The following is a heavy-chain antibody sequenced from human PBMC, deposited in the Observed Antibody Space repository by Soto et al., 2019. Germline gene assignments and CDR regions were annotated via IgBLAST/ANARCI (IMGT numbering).Heavy chain of an antibody. CDR3: ARDSNSQNWFDP. Sequence: SETLSLTCTVSTGSISSYYYNWIRQPPGKGLEWIGSIYYSGTTNYNPSLKSRLSISVDTSKNQFSLKLSSVTAADTAVYYCARDSNSQNWFDPWGQGTLVTVSS. V-gene: IGHV4-59*01. D-gene: IGHD6-13*01. J-gene: IGHJ5*02. CDR1: TGSISSYY. CDR2: IYYSGTT.